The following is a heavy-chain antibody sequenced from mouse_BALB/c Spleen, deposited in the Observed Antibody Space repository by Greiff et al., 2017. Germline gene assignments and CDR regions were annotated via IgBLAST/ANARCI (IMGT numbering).Heavy chain of an antibody. J-gene: IGHJ4*01. CDR3: ARGVYYGSSYAMDY. D-gene: IGHD1-1*01. Sequence: DVKLVESGGGLVKPGGSLKLSCAASGFTFSDYYMYWVRQTPDKRLEWVATISDGGSYTYYPDSVKGRFTISRDNAKNNLYLQMSSLKSEDTAMYYCARGVYYGSSYAMDYWGQGTSVTVSS. CDR1: GFTFSDYY. V-gene: IGHV5-4*02. CDR2: ISDGGSYT.